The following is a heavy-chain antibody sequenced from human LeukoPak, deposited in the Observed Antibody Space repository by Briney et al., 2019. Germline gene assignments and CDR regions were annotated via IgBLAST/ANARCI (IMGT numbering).Heavy chain of an antibody. J-gene: IGHJ4*02. Sequence: QTGGSLRLSCAASGFTFSSYAMHWVRQAPGKGLEWVAVISYDGSNKYYADSVKGRFTISRDNSKNTLYLQMNSLRAEDTALYYCAKGLYHYYGSGSYTLDYWGQGTQVTVSS. D-gene: IGHD3-10*01. CDR1: GFTFSSYA. V-gene: IGHV3-30-3*01. CDR3: AKGLYHYYGSGSYTLDY. CDR2: ISYDGSNK.